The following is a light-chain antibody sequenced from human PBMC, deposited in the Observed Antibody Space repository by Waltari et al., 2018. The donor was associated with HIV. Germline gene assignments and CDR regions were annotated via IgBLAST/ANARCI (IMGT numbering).Light chain of an antibody. Sequence: QLVLTQSPSASASLGASVKLTCTLSSGHSSYAIAWHQQQPEKGPRYLMKLNSDGSHSKGDGIPDRFSGSISGAERYRTISSLQSEDEADYYCQTWGTGIGVFGGGTKLTVL. CDR2: LNSDGSH. CDR1: SGHSSYA. V-gene: IGLV4-69*01. J-gene: IGLJ3*02. CDR3: QTWGTGIGV.